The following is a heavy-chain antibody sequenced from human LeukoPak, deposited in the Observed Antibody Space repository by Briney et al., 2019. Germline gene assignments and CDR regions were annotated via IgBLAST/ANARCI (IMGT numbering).Heavy chain of an antibody. J-gene: IGHJ4*02. V-gene: IGHV4-59*08. Sequence: SETLSLTCTDSGGSLRSYYWSWIRQPPGEGLEWIGHIYNRGGTNYNPSLKSRVTISVDTSKNQFSLKLSSVTAADTAVYYCARGLKVRRYYDFWSGYPTFDYWGQGTLVTVSS. D-gene: IGHD3-3*01. CDR2: IYNRGGT. CDR3: ARGLKVRRYYDFWSGYPTFDY. CDR1: GGSLRSYY.